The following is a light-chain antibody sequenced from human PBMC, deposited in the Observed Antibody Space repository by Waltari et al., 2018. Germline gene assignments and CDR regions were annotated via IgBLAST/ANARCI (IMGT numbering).Light chain of an antibody. CDR1: SSNIGAGQD. Sequence: QSILTQPTSVSGAPGQRAPISCTGSSSNIGAGQDVHWYQAFPGTAPKLLIYGNNNRPSGVPDRFSGSKSGSSASLAINGLQAEDEADYYCQSFDSNVRGGVVFGGGTKVTVL. J-gene: IGLJ3*02. V-gene: IGLV1-40*01. CDR2: GNN. CDR3: QSFDSNVRGGVV.